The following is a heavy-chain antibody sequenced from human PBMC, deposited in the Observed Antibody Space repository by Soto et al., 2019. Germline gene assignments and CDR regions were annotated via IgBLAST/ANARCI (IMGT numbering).Heavy chain of an antibody. V-gene: IGHV3-33*01. Sequence: GGSLRLSCAASGFTFSSYGMHWVRQAPGKGLEWVAVIWYDGSNKYYADSVKGRFTISRDNSKNTLYLQMNSLRAEDTAVYYCARYCSSTSCYVRGGYYYYGMDVWGQGTTVTVSS. CDR1: GFTFSSYG. D-gene: IGHD2-2*01. J-gene: IGHJ6*02. CDR3: ARYCSSTSCYVRGGYYYYGMDV. CDR2: IWYDGSNK.